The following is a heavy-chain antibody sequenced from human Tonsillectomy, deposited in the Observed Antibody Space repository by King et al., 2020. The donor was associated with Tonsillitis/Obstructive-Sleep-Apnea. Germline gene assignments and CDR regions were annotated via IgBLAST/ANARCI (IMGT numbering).Heavy chain of an antibody. J-gene: IGHJ4*02. CDR2: INPSNGDT. Sequence: GQLVQSGTEVKRPGASVKVSCKASGYIFTGYYIHWMRQAPGQGLEWMGRINPSNGDTKYAQKFQGRVTMTRDTSISTVYMEATRLTSDDTAIYYCARGPGVGGTAYWGQGTLVTVSS. D-gene: IGHD1-7*01. CDR3: ARGPGVGGTAY. CDR1: GYIFTGYY. V-gene: IGHV1-2*06.